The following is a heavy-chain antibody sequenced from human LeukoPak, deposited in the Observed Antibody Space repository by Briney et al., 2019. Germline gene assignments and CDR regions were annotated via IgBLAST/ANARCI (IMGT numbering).Heavy chain of an antibody. CDR1: GFTFSSYW. CDR2: IKHDGSET. J-gene: IGHJ4*02. Sequence: GGSLRLSCAASGFTFSSYWMSWVRQAPGKGLEWVANIKHDGSETHYVDSVKGRFTISRDNAKNSMNLQMNSLRAEDTAVYYCARGLVPPDYWGQGTLVTVSS. V-gene: IGHV3-7*01. D-gene: IGHD2-2*01. CDR3: ARGLVPPDY.